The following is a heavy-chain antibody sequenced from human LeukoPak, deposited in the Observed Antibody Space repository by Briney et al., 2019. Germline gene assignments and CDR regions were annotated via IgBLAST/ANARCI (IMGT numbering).Heavy chain of an antibody. CDR3: ARGVLRFLEWPRRHAFDI. V-gene: IGHV4-34*01. J-gene: IGHJ3*02. CDR2: INHSGST. CDR1: GGSFSGYY. D-gene: IGHD3-3*01. Sequence: PSETLSLTCAVYGGSFSGYYWSWIRQPSGKGLEWIGEINHSGSTNYNPSLKSRVTISVDTSKNQFSLKLSSVTAADTAVYYCARGVLRFLEWPRRHAFDIWGQGTMVTVSS.